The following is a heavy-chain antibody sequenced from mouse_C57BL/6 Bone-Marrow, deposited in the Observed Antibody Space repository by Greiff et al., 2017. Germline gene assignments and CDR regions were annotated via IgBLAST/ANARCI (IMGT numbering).Heavy chain of an antibody. Sequence: QVQLQQPGAELVKPGASVKMSCKASGYTFTSYWITWVKQRPGQGLEWIGDIYPGSGSTNYNEKFKSKATLTVDTSSSPAYLKLSSLTSEDSAVYYCARGTTVVAKNYAMDYWGQGTSVTVSS. CDR3: ARGTTVVAKNYAMDY. D-gene: IGHD1-1*01. CDR1: GYTFTSYW. V-gene: IGHV1-55*01. CDR2: IYPGSGST. J-gene: IGHJ4*01.